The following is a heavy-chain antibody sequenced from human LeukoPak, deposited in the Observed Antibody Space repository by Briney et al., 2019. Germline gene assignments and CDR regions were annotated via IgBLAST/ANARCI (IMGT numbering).Heavy chain of an antibody. V-gene: IGHV4-31*03. CDR2: IYYSGST. CDR1: GGSISSGGYY. CDR3: ARVDYYDSSGLPDY. J-gene: IGHJ4*02. D-gene: IGHD3-22*01. Sequence: PSRTLSLTCTVSGGSISSGGYYWSWIRQHPGKGLEWIGYIYYSGSTYYNPSLKSRVTISVDTSKNQFSLKLSSVTAADTAVYYCARVDYYDSSGLPDYWGQGTLVTASS.